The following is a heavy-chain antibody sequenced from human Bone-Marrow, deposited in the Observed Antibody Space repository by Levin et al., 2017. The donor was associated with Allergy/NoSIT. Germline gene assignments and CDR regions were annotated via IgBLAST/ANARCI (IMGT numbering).Heavy chain of an antibody. D-gene: IGHD7-27*01. Sequence: GESLKISCAASGFTFSSYAMHWVRQAPGKGLEYVSAISSNGGSTYYANSVKGRFTISRDNSKNTLYLQMGSLRAEDMAVYYCARGDNWGGRYYFDYWGQGTLVTVSS. CDR1: GFTFSSYA. V-gene: IGHV3-64*01. J-gene: IGHJ4*02. CDR3: ARGDNWGGRYYFDY. CDR2: ISSNGGST.